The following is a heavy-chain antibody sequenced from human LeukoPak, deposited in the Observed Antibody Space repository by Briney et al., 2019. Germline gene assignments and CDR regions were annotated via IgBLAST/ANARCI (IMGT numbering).Heavy chain of an antibody. CDR2: IYYRGST. D-gene: IGHD3-16*01. CDR3: GRSAGFVHFDH. Sequence: SETLSLTCTVSGYSISSGYYWGWIRQPPGKGLEWIGSIYYRGSTYYNPSLKSRVTISVDTSKNQFSLKLSSVTAADTALYYCGRSAGFVHFDHWGQGTLVTVSS. CDR1: GYSISSGYY. V-gene: IGHV4-38-2*02. J-gene: IGHJ4*02.